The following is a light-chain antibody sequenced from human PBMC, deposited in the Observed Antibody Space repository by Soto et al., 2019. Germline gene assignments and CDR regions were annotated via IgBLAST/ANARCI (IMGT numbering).Light chain of an antibody. Sequence: AVQMTQSPSSLSASVGDIVTITCRASQGIRNDLAWYQQKPGRAPRLLIFAASTLQSGVPSRFSGSGAGTDFTLTISSLQPEDFATSYCLQAYNYPRTFGQGTKV. CDR2: AAS. CDR1: QGIRND. J-gene: IGKJ1*01. CDR3: LQAYNYPRT. V-gene: IGKV1-6*01.